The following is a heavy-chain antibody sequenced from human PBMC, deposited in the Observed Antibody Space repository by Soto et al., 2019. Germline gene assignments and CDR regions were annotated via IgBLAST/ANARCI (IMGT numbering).Heavy chain of an antibody. J-gene: IGHJ3*01. D-gene: IGHD3-9*01. V-gene: IGHV3-53*02. CDR2: LYSGGNT. Sequence: EVQLVETGGGLIQPGGSLRLSCAASGFTVSRNYMSWVRQAPGKGLEWVSGLYSGGNTYYADSVKGRCTISRDNSKNTLYLQMNSMRAEDTAVDYCARSAHYDILTGLLRDAFDFWGQGTMVTVSS. CDR1: GFTVSRNY. CDR3: ARSAHYDILTGLLRDAFDF.